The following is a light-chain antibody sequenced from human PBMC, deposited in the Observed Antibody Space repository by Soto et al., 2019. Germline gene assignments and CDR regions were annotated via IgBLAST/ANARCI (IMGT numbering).Light chain of an antibody. CDR3: QQYNNWPQT. CDR2: GAS. V-gene: IGKV3-15*01. J-gene: IGKJ1*01. CDR1: QSVSSN. Sequence: ELRRTQTHPKLAVYAEGIATLSCRASQSVSSNLAWYQQKPGQAPRLLIYGASTRATGIPARFSGSGSGTEFTLTLSSLQSEGFAVYYCQQYNNWPQTFGQGTKVDIK.